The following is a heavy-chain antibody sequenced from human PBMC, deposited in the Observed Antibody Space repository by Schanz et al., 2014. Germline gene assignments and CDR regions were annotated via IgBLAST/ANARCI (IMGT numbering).Heavy chain of an antibody. CDR1: GFTFYNYA. D-gene: IGHD3-22*01. CDR2: ISSTGGST. CDR3: TTDWHLDSSGNSRIDY. J-gene: IGHJ4*02. V-gene: IGHV3-23*04. Sequence: EVRLVESGGGLVQPGGSLRLSCAASGFTFYNYAMTWVRQAPGKGLEWVSAISSTGGSTYYADSVKGRFTISRDNSKNTLSLLVNSLRGEDTAVYWCTTDWHLDSSGNSRIDYWGQGTLVTVSS.